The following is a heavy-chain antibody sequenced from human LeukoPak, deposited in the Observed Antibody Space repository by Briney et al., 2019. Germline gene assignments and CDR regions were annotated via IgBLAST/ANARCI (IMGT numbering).Heavy chain of an antibody. V-gene: IGHV7-4-1*02. CDR3: ARDYVWGSYRSGYFDY. CDR2: INTNTGNP. J-gene: IGHJ4*02. CDR1: GYTFTSYA. D-gene: IGHD3-16*02. Sequence: ASVKVSCKASGYTFTSYAMNWVRQAPRQGLEWMGWINTNTGNPTYAQGLTGRFVFSLDTSVSTAYLQISSLKAEDTAVYYCARDYVWGSYRSGYFDYWGQGTLVTVSS.